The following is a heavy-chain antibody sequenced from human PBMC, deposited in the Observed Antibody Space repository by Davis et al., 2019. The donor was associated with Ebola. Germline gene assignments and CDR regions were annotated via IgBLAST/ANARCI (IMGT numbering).Heavy chain of an antibody. J-gene: IGHJ4*02. CDR2: IKQDGSEK. V-gene: IGHV3-7*01. CDR1: GFTFSSYW. D-gene: IGHD1-7*01. CDR3: ARDRYNWNYVGNFDY. Sequence: GESLKISCAASGFTFSSYWMSWVRQAPGKGLEWVANIKQDGSEKYYVDSVKGRFTISRDNAKNSLYLQMNSLRAEDTAVYYCARDRYNWNYVGNFDYWGQGTLVTVSS.